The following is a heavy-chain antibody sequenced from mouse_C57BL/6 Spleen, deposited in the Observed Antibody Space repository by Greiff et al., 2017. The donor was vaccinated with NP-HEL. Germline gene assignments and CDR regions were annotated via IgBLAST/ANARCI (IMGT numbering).Heavy chain of an antibody. V-gene: IGHV1-55*01. D-gene: IGHD2-5*01. CDR1: SYTFTSYW. J-gene: IGHJ2*01. CDR2: IYPGSGST. CDR3: ARTYYSNYVFDY. Sequence: QVQLQQPGAELVKPGASVKMSCKASSYTFTSYWITWVKQRPGQGLEWIGDIYPGSGSTNYNEKFKSKATLTVDTSSSTAYMQLSSLTSEDSAVYYCARTYYSNYVFDYWGQGTTLTVSS.